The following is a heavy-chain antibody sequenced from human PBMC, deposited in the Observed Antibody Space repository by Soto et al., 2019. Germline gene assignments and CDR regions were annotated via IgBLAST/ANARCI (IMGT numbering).Heavy chain of an antibody. CDR1: GGSVSSYY. D-gene: IGHD3-9*01. Sequence: SETLSLTCTVSGGSVSSYYWNWIRQPPGKGLEWIGYIYSSGTTNYNPSLKSRVTISVDTSKNQFSLKLSSVTAADTAVYYCARHGSLRYFDWRGAFDIWGQGTMVTVSS. V-gene: IGHV4-59*08. J-gene: IGHJ3*02. CDR3: ARHGSLRYFDWRGAFDI. CDR2: IYSSGTT.